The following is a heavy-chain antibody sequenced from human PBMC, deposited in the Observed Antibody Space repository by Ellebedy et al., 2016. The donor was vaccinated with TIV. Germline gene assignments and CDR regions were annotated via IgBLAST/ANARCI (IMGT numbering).Heavy chain of an antibody. CDR1: GYSFTNYW. CDR2: IYPGDSDT. CDR3: ARRPFRSRSLYDY. J-gene: IGHJ4*02. D-gene: IGHD3-3*01. V-gene: IGHV5-51*01. Sequence: TVSCKGSGYSFTNYWIGWVRQMPGKGLEWMGIIYPGDSDTRYSPSFQGQVTISADKSISTAYLQWSSLKASDTAMYYCARRPFRSRSLYDYWGQGTLVTVSS.